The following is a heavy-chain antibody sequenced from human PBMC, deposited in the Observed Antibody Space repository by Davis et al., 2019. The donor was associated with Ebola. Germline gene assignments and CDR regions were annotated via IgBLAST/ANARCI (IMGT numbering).Heavy chain of an antibody. Sequence: PGGSLRLSCSASGFRFSSSAMHWVRQAPGKGLKYVSSISSNGGSTYYADSVKGRFTISRDNSKNTLYLQMSSLRAEDTAVYYCVRGSYGDYNYYGMDVWGQGTTVTVSS. CDR2: ISSNGGST. CDR3: VRGSYGDYNYYGMDV. J-gene: IGHJ6*02. CDR1: GFRFSSSA. V-gene: IGHV3-64D*06. D-gene: IGHD4-17*01.